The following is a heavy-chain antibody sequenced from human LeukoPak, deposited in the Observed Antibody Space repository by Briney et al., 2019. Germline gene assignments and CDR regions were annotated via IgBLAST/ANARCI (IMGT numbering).Heavy chain of an antibody. Sequence: PGGSLSLSCAASGFTFSSYEMNWVRQAPGKGLEWVSYISSGGSIIYYADSVKGRFTISRDNAKNSLYLQVNSLRAEDTAVYYCATTPSYNGSSSFFGYWGQGTLVTVSS. CDR1: GFTFSSYE. V-gene: IGHV3-48*03. CDR2: ISSGGSII. J-gene: IGHJ4*02. D-gene: IGHD1-26*01. CDR3: ATTPSYNGSSSFFGY.